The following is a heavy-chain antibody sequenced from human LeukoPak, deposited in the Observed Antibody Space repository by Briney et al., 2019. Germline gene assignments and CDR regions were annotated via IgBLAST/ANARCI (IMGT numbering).Heavy chain of an antibody. CDR2: VSNDGSST. V-gene: IGHV3-74*01. Sequence: GGSLRLSCAASGFTLSNYWMHWVRQGPGKGLVRVSRVSNDGSSTAYADSVRGRFTISRDNAKNTLYLQMNSLRAEDTAVYYCVGAAADTTPRPWGQGTLVTVSS. CDR3: VGAAADTTPRP. J-gene: IGHJ4*02. D-gene: IGHD6-13*01. CDR1: GFTLSNYW.